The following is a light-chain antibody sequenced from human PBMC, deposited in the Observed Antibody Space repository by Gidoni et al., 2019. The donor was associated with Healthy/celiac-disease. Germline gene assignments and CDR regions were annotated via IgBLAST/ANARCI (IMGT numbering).Light chain of an antibody. CDR3: QQYNNYPVT. CDR2: EAS. Sequence: DTQLTQSPSNLSASVGDRVTITCRASQSISNWLAWYQQKPGKGPNLLIFEASSLESGVPSRFSGSGSGTEFTLTVSNLQPDDFATYYCQQYNNYPVTFXGXTKVEIK. CDR1: QSISNW. V-gene: IGKV1-5*03. J-gene: IGKJ4*01.